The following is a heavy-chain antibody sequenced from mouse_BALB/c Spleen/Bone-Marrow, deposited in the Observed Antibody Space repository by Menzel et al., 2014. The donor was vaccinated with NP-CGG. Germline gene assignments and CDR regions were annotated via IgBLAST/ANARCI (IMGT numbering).Heavy chain of an antibody. J-gene: IGHJ4*01. CDR2: IYTGDGST. Sequence: QVQLQQPGPELVKPGASVKMSCKASGYTFTSYYIHWVKQRPGQGLEWIGWIYTGDGSTKYNETFKGKTTLTADKSSSTAYMLHSSLTSEDSAIDFCGRGGGMDYWGQGTSVTGSS. V-gene: IGHV1S56*01. CDR3: GRGGGMDY. CDR1: GYTFTSYY.